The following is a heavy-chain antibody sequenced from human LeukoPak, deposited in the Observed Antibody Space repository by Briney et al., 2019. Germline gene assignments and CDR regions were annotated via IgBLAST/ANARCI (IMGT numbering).Heavy chain of an antibody. J-gene: IGHJ4*02. D-gene: IGHD2-2*01. CDR3: ARRYSYCSSTSCYPLPYFDY. V-gene: IGHV4-39*01. CDR2: IYYSGST. CDR1: GGSISSSSYY. Sequence: SETLSLTCTVSGGSISSSSYYWGWIRQPPGKGLEWIGSIYYSGSTYYNPSLKSRVTISVDTSKNQLSLKLSSVTAADTAVYYCARRYSYCSSTSCYPLPYFDYWGQGTLVTVSS.